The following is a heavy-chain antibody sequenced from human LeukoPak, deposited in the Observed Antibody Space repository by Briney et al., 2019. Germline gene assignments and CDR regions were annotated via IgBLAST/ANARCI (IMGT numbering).Heavy chain of an antibody. D-gene: IGHD3-9*01. CDR3: ARMYYDILTGYYVYFDY. CDR2: IYYSGST. Sequence: SETLSLTCTVSGGSISSYYWSWIRQPPGKGLEWIGYIYYSGSTNYNPSLMSRVTISVDTSKNQFSLKLSSVTAADTAVYYCARMYYDILTGYYVYFDYWGQGTLVTVSS. V-gene: IGHV4-59*01. J-gene: IGHJ4*02. CDR1: GGSISSYY.